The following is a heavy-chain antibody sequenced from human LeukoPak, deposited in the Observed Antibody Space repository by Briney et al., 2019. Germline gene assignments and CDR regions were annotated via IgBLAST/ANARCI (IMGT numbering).Heavy chain of an antibody. V-gene: IGHV3-21*01. Sequence: GGXLRLSCAASGFTFSSYSMNWVRQAPGKGLEWVSSISSSSYIYYSDSVTGRCTISRENAKNSLYLQMNSLRAEDTAVYYCARDTYYDILTGPSRLDVWGKGTTVTVSS. CDR2: ISSSSYI. D-gene: IGHD3-9*01. J-gene: IGHJ6*04. CDR3: ARDTYYDILTGPSRLDV. CDR1: GFTFSSYS.